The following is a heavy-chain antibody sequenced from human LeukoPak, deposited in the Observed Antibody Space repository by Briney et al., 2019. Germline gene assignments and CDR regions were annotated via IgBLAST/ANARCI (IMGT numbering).Heavy chain of an antibody. D-gene: IGHD3-22*01. CDR2: IFYTGST. Sequence: KSSETLSLTCTVSGGSFGTTSYYWGWIRQPPGKGLEWIGSIFYTGSTYYDLSLKSRVTISVDTSKNQFSLKLSSVTAADTAVYYCARVHKFYYNSDGYSGWFDPWGQGTLVTVSS. J-gene: IGHJ5*02. V-gene: IGHV4-39*01. CDR1: GGSFGTTSYY. CDR3: ARVHKFYYNSDGYSGWFDP.